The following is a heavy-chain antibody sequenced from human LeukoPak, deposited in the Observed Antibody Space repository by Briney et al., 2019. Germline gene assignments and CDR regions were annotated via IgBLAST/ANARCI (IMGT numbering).Heavy chain of an antibody. CDR2: INPSGGST. CDR1: GYTFTSYY. D-gene: IGHD3-22*01. Sequence: GASVKVSCKASGYTFTSYYMHWVRQAPGQGLEWMGIINPSGGSTSYAQKFQGRVTMTRDTSTSTVYMELSSLRSEDTAVYYCASVPYYYDSSGYIFAFDIWGQGTMVTVSS. V-gene: IGHV1-46*01. J-gene: IGHJ3*02. CDR3: ASVPYYYDSSGYIFAFDI.